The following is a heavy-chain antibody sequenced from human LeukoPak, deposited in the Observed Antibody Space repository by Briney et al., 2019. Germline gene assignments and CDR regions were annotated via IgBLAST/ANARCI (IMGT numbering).Heavy chain of an antibody. Sequence: GESLKIPCKGSGYSFTNYWIGWVRQMPGKGLEWMGIIYPADSDTRYSPSFQGQVTISADKSISTAYLQWSSLKASDTAMYYCARDDYDSSGYYRHAFDIWGQGTMVTVSS. CDR2: IYPADSDT. D-gene: IGHD3-22*01. CDR3: ARDDYDSSGYYRHAFDI. CDR1: GYSFTNYW. J-gene: IGHJ3*02. V-gene: IGHV5-51*01.